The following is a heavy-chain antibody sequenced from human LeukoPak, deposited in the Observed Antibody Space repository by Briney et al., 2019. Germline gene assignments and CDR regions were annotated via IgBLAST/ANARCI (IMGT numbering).Heavy chain of an antibody. CDR3: ARDPLYCGGDCYLDY. D-gene: IGHD2-21*02. V-gene: IGHV3-21*01. CDR2: ISSSSSYI. Sequence: GGSLRLSCAASGFTFSSYSMNWVRQAPGKGLEWVSSISSSSSYIYYADSVKGRFTISRDNAKNSLYLQMNSLRAEDTAVYYCARDPLYCGGDCYLDYWGQGTLVTVSS. CDR1: GFTFSSYS. J-gene: IGHJ4*02.